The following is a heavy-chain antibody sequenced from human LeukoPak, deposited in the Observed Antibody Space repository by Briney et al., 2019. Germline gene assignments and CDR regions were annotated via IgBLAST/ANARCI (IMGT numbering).Heavy chain of an antibody. CDR3: ARDHCSSTSCNHDAFDI. J-gene: IGHJ3*02. V-gene: IGHV4-61*02. D-gene: IGHD2-2*01. CDR1: GGSISSGDYY. CDR2: IYTSGST. Sequence: SETLSLTCTVSGGSISSGDYYWSWIRQPAGKGLEWIGRIYTSGSTNYNPSLNSRVTMSVDTSKNQFSLKLSSVTAADTAVYYCARDHCSSTSCNHDAFDIWGQGTMVTVSS.